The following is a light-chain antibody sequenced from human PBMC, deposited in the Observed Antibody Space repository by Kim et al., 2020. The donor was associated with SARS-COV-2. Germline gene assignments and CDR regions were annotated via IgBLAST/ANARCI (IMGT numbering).Light chain of an antibody. CDR1: SGHSHYA. CDR3: QTWGSGGV. V-gene: IGLV4-69*01. Sequence: GASVQLTCTLSSGHSHYAIAWHQQRPEEGPRYLMRLNSDGSHTKGDGIPDRFSGSSSGAERYLTISSLQSEDEADYYCQTWGSGGVFGGGTQLTVL. J-gene: IGLJ2*01. CDR2: LNSDGSH.